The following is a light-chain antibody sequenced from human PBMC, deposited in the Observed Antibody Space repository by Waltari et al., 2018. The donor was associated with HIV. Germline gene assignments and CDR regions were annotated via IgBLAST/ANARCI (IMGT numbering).Light chain of an antibody. CDR2: AAS. Sequence: DIQMTQSPSSLSASVGDRVTITCRASQSISSYLNWYQQKPGRAPKLLTYAASSLQSGVPSRVSGSGAGTDFTLTISSLQPEDFATYDCQQSYSTPRTFGQGTKVEIK. CDR1: QSISSY. J-gene: IGKJ1*01. CDR3: QQSYSTPRT. V-gene: IGKV1-39*01.